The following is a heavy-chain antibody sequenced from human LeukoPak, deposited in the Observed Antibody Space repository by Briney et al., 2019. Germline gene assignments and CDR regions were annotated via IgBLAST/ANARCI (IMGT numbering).Heavy chain of an antibody. CDR1: GGSFCGYY. CDR3: ARGSDYDILSGHYPLRY. CDR2: INHSGST. Sequence: SETLSLTCAVYGGSFCGYYWSWIRQPTGKGLEWIGDINHSGSTNYHPSLKSRVTISVDTSKNQFSLKLSSVTAAYTAVYYCARGSDYDILSGHYPLRYWGQGTLVTVSS. J-gene: IGHJ4*02. V-gene: IGHV4-34*01. D-gene: IGHD3-9*01.